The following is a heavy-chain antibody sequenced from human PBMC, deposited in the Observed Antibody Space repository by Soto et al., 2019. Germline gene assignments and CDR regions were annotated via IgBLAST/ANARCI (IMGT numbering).Heavy chain of an antibody. CDR3: AKAASTHYYDRNWFDP. CDR2: ISGSGGST. J-gene: IGHJ5*02. Sequence: RGPLRLSCGGPAFTCSSNTTSWVRWAHQKGLEWVSDISGSGGSTYYADSVKGRFTIARDNSKNTLYLQMNSLRAEDTAVYYCAKAASTHYYDRNWFDPWGQGTLVTVSS. D-gene: IGHD3-22*01. CDR1: AFTCSSNT. V-gene: IGHV3-23*01.